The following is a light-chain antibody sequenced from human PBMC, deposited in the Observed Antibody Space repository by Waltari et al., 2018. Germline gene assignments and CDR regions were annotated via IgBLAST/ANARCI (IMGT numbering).Light chain of an antibody. V-gene: IGKV1-16*01. CDR2: DAS. CDR3: QHYTRYSIT. Sequence: DIQMTQSPSSLSASVGDRVTITCQASQDISKYLNWYQHKSGKAPKLLIYDASTLQSGVPSRFSGSGSGTEFTLTISSLQPEDFATYYCQHYTRYSITFGQGTRLEIK. CDR1: QDISKY. J-gene: IGKJ5*01.